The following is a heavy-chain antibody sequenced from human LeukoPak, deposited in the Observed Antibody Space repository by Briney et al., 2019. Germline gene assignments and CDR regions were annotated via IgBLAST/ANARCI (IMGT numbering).Heavy chain of an antibody. Sequence: GGSLRLSCAASGFTYSSYGMHWVRQAPGKGLEWVSFIRYDGSNKFYADSVKGRFTISRDNSKNTLYLQMTSLRSEDTALYYCAKEKDYRISASCDYWGQGTQVTVSS. CDR3: AKEKDYRISASCDY. J-gene: IGHJ4*02. D-gene: IGHD3-10*01. CDR1: GFTYSSYG. V-gene: IGHV3-30*02. CDR2: IRYDGSNK.